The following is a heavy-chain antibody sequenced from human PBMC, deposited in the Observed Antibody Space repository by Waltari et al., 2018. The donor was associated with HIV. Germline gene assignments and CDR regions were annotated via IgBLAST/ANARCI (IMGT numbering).Heavy chain of an antibody. CDR1: GFTSSRYN. V-gene: IGHV3-21*02. CDR2: ISSSNNNV. Sequence: QLVESGGGLVKAGGALRRSCAASGFTSSRYNINWFSQVPGKGLEWVSSISSSNNNVFYGDSVKGRFTISRDNAKKSLFLQMNSLRGEDTAIYYCARRQAPYWYFDLWGRGTLVTVSS. CDR3: ARRQAPYWYFDL. J-gene: IGHJ2*01.